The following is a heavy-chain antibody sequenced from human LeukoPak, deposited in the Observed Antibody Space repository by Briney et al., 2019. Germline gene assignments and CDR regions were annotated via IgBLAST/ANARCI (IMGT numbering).Heavy chain of an antibody. CDR2: IYYSGST. Sequence: PSETLSLTCTVSGGSISSNSYYWGWIRQPPGKGLEWIGCIYYSGSTYYNPSLKSRVTISVDTSKNQFSLKLSSVTAADTAVYYCARDLWFGEEMGFDYWGQGTLVTVSS. CDR3: ARDLWFGEEMGFDY. J-gene: IGHJ4*02. V-gene: IGHV4-39*02. D-gene: IGHD3-10*01. CDR1: GGSISSNSYY.